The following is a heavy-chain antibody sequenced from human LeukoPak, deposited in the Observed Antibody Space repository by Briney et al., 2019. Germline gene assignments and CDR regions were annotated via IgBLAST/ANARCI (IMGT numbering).Heavy chain of an antibody. J-gene: IGHJ4*02. CDR2: ISYDGSNK. D-gene: IGHD2-15*01. CDR3: ARDAVVVAASRYFDY. V-gene: IGHV3-30-3*01. CDR1: GFTFSSYW. Sequence: GGSLRLSCAASGFTFSSYWMSWVRQAPGKGLEWVAVISYDGSNKYYADSVKGRFTISRDNSKNTLYLQMNSLRAEDTAVYYCARDAVVVAASRYFDYWGQGTLVTVSS.